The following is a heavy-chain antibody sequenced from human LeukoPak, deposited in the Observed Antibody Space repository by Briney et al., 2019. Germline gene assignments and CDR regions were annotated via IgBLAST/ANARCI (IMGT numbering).Heavy chain of an antibody. CDR3: AKLGCSGGSCYYYGMDV. D-gene: IGHD2-15*01. J-gene: IGHJ6*02. Sequence: GASVKVSCKASGGTFSSYAISWVRQAPGQGLEWMGGIIPIFGTANYAQKFQGRVTITADESTSTAYMELSSLRSEDTAVYYCAKLGCSGGSCYYYGMDVCGQGTTVTVSS. CDR1: GGTFSSYA. CDR2: IIPIFGTA. V-gene: IGHV1-69*13.